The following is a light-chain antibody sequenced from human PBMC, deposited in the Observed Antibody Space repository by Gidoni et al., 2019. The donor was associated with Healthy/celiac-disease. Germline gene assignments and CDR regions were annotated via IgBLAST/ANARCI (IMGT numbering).Light chain of an antibody. Sequence: DIVMTQSPDSLAVSLGERATINCKSSQSVLYSSNNKNYFAWYQQKPGQPPKLLIYWASTRESGVPDRFSGSGSGTDFTLTISSLQAEDVAVYYCQQYYSTPPWTCGQGTKVEIK. CDR1: QSVLYSSNNKNY. V-gene: IGKV4-1*01. J-gene: IGKJ1*01. CDR3: QQYYSTPPWT. CDR2: WAS.